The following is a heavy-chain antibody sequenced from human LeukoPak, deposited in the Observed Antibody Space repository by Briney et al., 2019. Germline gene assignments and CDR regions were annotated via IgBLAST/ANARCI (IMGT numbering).Heavy chain of an antibody. V-gene: IGHV1-2*02. Sequence: ASVKVSCKAFGYTFTGHYMQWVRQAPGQGLEWMGWIKPNSGFTNYAQKFQGRVTMTRDTSISTAYMELSRLTSDDTAVYYCARAREIAADAFDIWGQGTMVTVSS. CDR2: IKPNSGFT. D-gene: IGHD6-13*01. J-gene: IGHJ3*02. CDR1: GYTFTGHY. CDR3: ARAREIAADAFDI.